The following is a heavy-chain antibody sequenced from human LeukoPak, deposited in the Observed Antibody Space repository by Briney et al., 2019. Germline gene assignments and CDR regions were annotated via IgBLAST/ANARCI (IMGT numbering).Heavy chain of an antibody. Sequence: GGSLRLSCSASGLTFPSYALHWVRQAPGKGLEYVSAISTTGSRTYYADSVKGRFTISRDNSKSTIYLQMISLRPEDTAVYYCVTAYCSSTNCYGPEYWGRGILVTVSS. D-gene: IGHD2-2*01. V-gene: IGHV3-64D*06. CDR3: VTAYCSSTNCYGPEY. CDR2: ISTTGSRT. J-gene: IGHJ4*02. CDR1: GLTFPSYA.